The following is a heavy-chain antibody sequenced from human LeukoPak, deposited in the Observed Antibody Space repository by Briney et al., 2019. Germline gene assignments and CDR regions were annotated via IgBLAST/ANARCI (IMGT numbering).Heavy chain of an antibody. CDR2: ISSSGSTI. D-gene: IGHD3-10*01. CDR1: GFTFSSYE. V-gene: IGHV3-48*03. CDR3: ANLNYYGSSY. J-gene: IGHJ4*02. Sequence: PGGSLRLSCAASGFTFSSYEMNWVRQAPGKGLEWVSYISSSGSTIYYADSVKGRFTISRNNSKNTLYLQMNSLRAEDTAVYYCANLNYYGSSYWGQGTLVTVSS.